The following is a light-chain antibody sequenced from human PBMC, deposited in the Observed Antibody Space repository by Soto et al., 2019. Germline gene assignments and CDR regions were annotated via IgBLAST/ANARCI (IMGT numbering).Light chain of an antibody. CDR2: GAS. J-gene: IGKJ1*01. CDR3: HQYGGSPPT. CDR1: QSVSSEY. Sequence: EILLTQSPGTLSLSPEERATLSCRASQSVSSEYLAWYQQRPDQAPRLLFYGASSRATGIPDRFSGSGSGTDFTLTISRLEPEDFAVYHCHQYGGSPPTFGQGTKADIK. V-gene: IGKV3-20*01.